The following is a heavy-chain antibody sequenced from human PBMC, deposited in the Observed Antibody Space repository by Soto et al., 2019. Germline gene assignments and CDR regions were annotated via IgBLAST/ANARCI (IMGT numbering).Heavy chain of an antibody. D-gene: IGHD6-19*01. J-gene: IGHJ3*02. V-gene: IGHV3-15*07. Sequence: GGSLRLSCAVSGFTFSNAWMNWVRQAPGKGLEWVGRIKSKTDGGTTDYAAPVKGRFTISRDDSKNTLYLQMNSLKTEDTAVYYCTTDLSSSGRDAFDIWGQGTMVTVSS. CDR1: GFTFSNAW. CDR3: TTDLSSSGRDAFDI. CDR2: IKSKTDGGTT.